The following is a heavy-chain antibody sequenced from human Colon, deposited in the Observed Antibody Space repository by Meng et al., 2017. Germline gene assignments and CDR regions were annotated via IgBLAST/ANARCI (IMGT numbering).Heavy chain of an antibody. J-gene: IGHJ4*02. V-gene: IGHV4-61*01. CDR2: IYYTGST. CDR3: ARGPLDY. Sequence: QGPLEESGPGLVRPSATLSLTCTVSGGSVSSGSYYWSWIRQPPGKGLEWIGYIYYTGSTNYNPSLKSRVTISVDTSKNQFSLKLSSVTAADTAVYYCARGPLDYWGQGTLVTVSS. CDR1: GGSVSSGSYY.